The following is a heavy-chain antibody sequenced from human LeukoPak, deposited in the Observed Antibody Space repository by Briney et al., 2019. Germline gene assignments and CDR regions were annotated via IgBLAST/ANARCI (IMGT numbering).Heavy chain of an antibody. CDR3: ARGSGIAAAGDAFDI. CDR1: GFTVSSNY. CDR2: IYSGGST. V-gene: IGHV3-53*01. D-gene: IGHD6-13*01. Sequence: QPGGSLRLSCAASGFTVSSNYMSWVRQAPGKGLEWVSVIYSGGSTYYADSVKGRFTISRDNSKNTLYLQMNSLRAEDTAVYYCARGSGIAAAGDAFDIWGQGTMVTVSS. J-gene: IGHJ3*02.